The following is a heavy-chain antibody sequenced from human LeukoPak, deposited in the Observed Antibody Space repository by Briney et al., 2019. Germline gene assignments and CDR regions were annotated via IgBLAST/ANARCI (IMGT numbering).Heavy chain of an antibody. CDR3: ARTYDFGRGPPGDAFDN. D-gene: IGHD3-3*01. CDR2: IDARSGIT. V-gene: IGHV3-48*01. Sequence: PGGSLRLSCAASGFTFSSYSMNWVRQAPGKGLEWVSYIDARSGITYYADSVQGRFTLSRDNARESVFLQMDSLRVDDTAVYYCARTYDFGRGPPGDAFDNWGPGTWVIVSS. J-gene: IGHJ3*02. CDR1: GFTFSSYS.